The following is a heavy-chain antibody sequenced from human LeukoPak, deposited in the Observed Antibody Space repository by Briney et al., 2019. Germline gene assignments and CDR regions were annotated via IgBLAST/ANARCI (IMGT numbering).Heavy chain of an antibody. J-gene: IGHJ4*02. D-gene: IGHD3-9*01. V-gene: IGHV3-23*01. CDR1: GFTFSSYA. Sequence: GASLRLSCAASGFTFSSYAMSWVRQAPGKGLEWVSAISGSGGSTYYADSVKGRFTISRDNSKNTLYLQMNSLRAEDTAVYYCAKDGILHPGCFDYWGQGTLVTVSS. CDR2: ISGSGGST. CDR3: AKDGILHPGCFDY.